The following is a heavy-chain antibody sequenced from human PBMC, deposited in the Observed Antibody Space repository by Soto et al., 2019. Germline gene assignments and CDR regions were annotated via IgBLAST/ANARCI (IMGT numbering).Heavy chain of an antibody. Sequence: SETLSLTCTVSGGSISSGDYYWSWIRQPPGKGLEWIGYIYYSGSTYYNPSLKSRVTISVETSKNQFSLKLSSVTAADTAVYYCARERPDGSRLDPWGQGTLVTVSS. CDR2: IYYSGST. V-gene: IGHV4-30-4*01. J-gene: IGHJ5*02. D-gene: IGHD6-13*01. CDR3: ARERPDGSRLDP. CDR1: GGSISSGDYY.